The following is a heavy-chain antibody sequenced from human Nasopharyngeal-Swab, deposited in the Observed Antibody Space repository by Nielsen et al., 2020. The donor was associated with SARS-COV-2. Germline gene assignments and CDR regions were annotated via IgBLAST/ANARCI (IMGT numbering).Heavy chain of an antibody. D-gene: IGHD3-3*01. CDR1: GYTFTSYY. Sequence: ASVKVSCKASGYTFTSYYMHWVRQAPGQGLEWMGIINPSGGSTSYAQKFQGRVTMTRDTSTSTVYMELSSLRSDDTAVYYCARDGLDFGVVIMGDDWYYGMDVWGQGTTVTVSS. V-gene: IGHV1-46*01. CDR3: ARDGLDFGVVIMGDDWYYGMDV. CDR2: INPSGGST. J-gene: IGHJ6*02.